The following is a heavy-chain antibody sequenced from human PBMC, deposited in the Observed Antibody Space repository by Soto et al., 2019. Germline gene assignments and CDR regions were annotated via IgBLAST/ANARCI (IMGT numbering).Heavy chain of an antibody. J-gene: IGHJ6*02. CDR2: FDPEDGET. D-gene: IGHD3-3*01. CDR1: GYTLTELS. Sequence: QVQLVQSGAEVKKPGASVKVSCKVSGYTLTELSMHWVRQAPGKGLEWMGGFDPEDGETIYAQKFQGRVTMTEDTSTETAYMELSSLRSEDTAVYYWARRAPITMSGVVYYYYYGMDVWGQGATVTVAS. CDR3: ARRAPITMSGVVYYYYYGMDV. V-gene: IGHV1-24*01.